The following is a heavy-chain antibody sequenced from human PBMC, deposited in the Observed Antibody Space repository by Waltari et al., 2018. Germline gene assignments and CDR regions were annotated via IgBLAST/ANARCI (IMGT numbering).Heavy chain of an antibody. CDR1: SKNH. CDR2: IHSEYNDGNT. Sequence: SKNHKKWVRQAPGKGLEWVSVIHSEYNDGNTHYADSVKGRFTISRDSSKNTVYLQLNNVRAEDTAVYFCARDRRYAHSRGYFDYWGRGTLVTVSA. J-gene: IGHJ4*02. CDR3: ARDRRYAHSRGYFDY. V-gene: IGHV3-53*01. D-gene: IGHD3-16*01.